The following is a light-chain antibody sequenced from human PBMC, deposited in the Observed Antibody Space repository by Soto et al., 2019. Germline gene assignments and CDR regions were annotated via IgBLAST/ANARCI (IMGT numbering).Light chain of an antibody. V-gene: IGKV1-6*01. J-gene: IGKJ4*01. Sequence: IQMTQSPFSLSASVGDRVTITFRTSQSISSDLGWYQQKPGKAPKLLIYAASSLQSGVPSRFSGSGSGTDFTLTISSLQPEDFATYYCLQDYNYPSFGGGTKVDIK. CDR2: AAS. CDR3: LQDYNYPS. CDR1: QSISSD.